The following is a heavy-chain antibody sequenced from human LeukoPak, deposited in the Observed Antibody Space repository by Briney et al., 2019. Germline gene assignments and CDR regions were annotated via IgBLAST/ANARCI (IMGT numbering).Heavy chain of an antibody. CDR3: ATLPYGSGSFH. D-gene: IGHD3-10*01. CDR2: LHHSGST. CDR1: GYSISSGYY. Sequence: KPSETLSLTCDVSGYSISSGYYWGWIRQPPGQGLEWIGRLHHSGSTDYNPSLKSRVTISVDTSKNQFSLKLSSVTIADTAVYYCATLPYGSGSFHWDQGTLVTVSS. J-gene: IGHJ4*02. V-gene: IGHV4-38-2*01.